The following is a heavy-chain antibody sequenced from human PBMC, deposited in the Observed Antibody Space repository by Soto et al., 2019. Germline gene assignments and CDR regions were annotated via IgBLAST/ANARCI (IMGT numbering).Heavy chain of an antibody. CDR3: ARDLAAGDH. V-gene: IGHV1-46*01. CDR2: INPASGST. Sequence: QVQLVQSGAEVKKPGASVKLSCRTSGYTFTHYYIHWVRQAPGQGLEWLAIINPASGSTNYAQDFLGRVNLTMDTSTTTVYMDLSGLRAEDTAIFYCARDLAAGDHWGQGTLVTVSS. J-gene: IGHJ4*02. D-gene: IGHD6-25*01. CDR1: GYTFTHYY.